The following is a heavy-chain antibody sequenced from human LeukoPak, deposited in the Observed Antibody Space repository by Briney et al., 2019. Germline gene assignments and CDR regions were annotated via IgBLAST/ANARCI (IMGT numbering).Heavy chain of an antibody. D-gene: IGHD2-2*02. CDR3: AKDVGAVVVVPAAIDY. CDR2: IRGKAYGGTT. V-gene: IGHV3-49*03. CDR1: GFTFGDNG. Sequence: QSGGSLRLSCTASGFTFGDNGMSWFRQAPGKGLEWVSFIRGKAYGGTTEYAASVKGRFTISRDNSKNTLYLQMNSLRAEDTAVYYCAKDVGAVVVVPAAIDYWGQGTLVTVSS. J-gene: IGHJ4*02.